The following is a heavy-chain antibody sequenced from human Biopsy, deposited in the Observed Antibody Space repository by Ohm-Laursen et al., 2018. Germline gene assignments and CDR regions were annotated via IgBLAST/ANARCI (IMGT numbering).Heavy chain of an antibody. CDR2: IYYTGST. Sequence: SETLSLTCTVSGDSIRNYYWSWIRQPPGKGLEWIGYIYYTGSTNYNPSLKSRVTISVDMSMNHLSLRLTSVTAADTAVYYCARHAPSYSGSYWRYFDLWGRGTLVTVSS. CDR1: GDSIRNYY. J-gene: IGHJ2*01. V-gene: IGHV4-59*08. CDR3: ARHAPSYSGSYWRYFDL. D-gene: IGHD1-26*01.